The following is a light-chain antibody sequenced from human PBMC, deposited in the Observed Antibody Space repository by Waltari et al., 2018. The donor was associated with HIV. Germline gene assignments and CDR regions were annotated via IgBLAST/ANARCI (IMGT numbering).Light chain of an antibody. CDR3: QQYYSRPRT. Sequence: IVMTQSPDSLAVLLGQRATLPCQSSQSVLLDSTSRNYLAWYQQKPGQPPRILIYGASTRETGIPDRFSGSGSGTNFTLTISSLQAEDVALYYCQQYYSRPRTFGQGTKVEI. V-gene: IGKV4-1*01. J-gene: IGKJ1*01. CDR1: QSVLLDSTSRNY. CDR2: GAS.